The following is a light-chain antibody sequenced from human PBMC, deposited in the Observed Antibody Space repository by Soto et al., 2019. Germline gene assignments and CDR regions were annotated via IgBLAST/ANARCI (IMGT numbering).Light chain of an antibody. CDR2: SNN. CDR1: SFNIGSNS. Sequence: QSVLTQPPSASGTLGQRVTISCSGSSFNIGSNSVNWYQQLPGAAPKLLIYSNNQRPSGVPDRFSGSKSGTSASLAISGLQSEDEADYYCAAWDDRLTGHVVFGGGTKVTVL. V-gene: IGLV1-44*01. CDR3: AAWDDRLTGHVV. J-gene: IGLJ2*01.